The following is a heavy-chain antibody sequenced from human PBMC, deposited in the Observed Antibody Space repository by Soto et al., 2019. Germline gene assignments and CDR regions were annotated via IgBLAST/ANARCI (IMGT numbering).Heavy chain of an antibody. CDR2: INPGGGST. J-gene: IGHJ4*02. V-gene: IGHV1-46*01. D-gene: IGHD3-3*01. CDR3: ARDNTNWDY. Sequence: ASVKVSCKASGYTFTSCYMHWVRQAPGQGLEWMGIINPGGGSTSYAQKFQGRVTVTRDTSTSTVYMELSSLRSEDTAVYYCARDNTNWDYWGQGTLVTVSS. CDR1: GYTFTSCY.